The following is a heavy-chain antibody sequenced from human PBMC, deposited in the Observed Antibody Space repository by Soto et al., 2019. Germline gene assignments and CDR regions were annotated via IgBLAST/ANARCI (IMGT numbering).Heavy chain of an antibody. CDR3: AKDPLLVVAATPIFH. CDR1: GFTVSSYS. J-gene: IGHJ4*02. Sequence: GGSLRLSCATSGFTVSSYSMNWVRQAPGKGLEWVSYISSSSSTIYYADSVKGRFTISRDNSKNTLYLQMNSLRAEDTAVYYCAKDPLLVVAATPIFHWGQGTLVTVSS. CDR2: ISSSSSTI. D-gene: IGHD2-15*01. V-gene: IGHV3-48*01.